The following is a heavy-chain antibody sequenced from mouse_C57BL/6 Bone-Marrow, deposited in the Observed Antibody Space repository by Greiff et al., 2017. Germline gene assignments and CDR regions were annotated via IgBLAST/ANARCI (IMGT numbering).Heavy chain of an antibody. CDR1: GFSLTSYG. CDR3: ARSAALSLDY. V-gene: IGHV2-2*01. CDR2: IWSGGST. D-gene: IGHD6-5*01. Sequence: VKLVESGPGLVQPSQSLSITCTVSGFSLTSYGVHWVRQSPGKGLEWLGVIWSGGSTDYNAAFISRLFISKDNSKRQVFFKMNRLQADDTARYCCARSAALSLDYWGQGTTLTVSS. J-gene: IGHJ2*01.